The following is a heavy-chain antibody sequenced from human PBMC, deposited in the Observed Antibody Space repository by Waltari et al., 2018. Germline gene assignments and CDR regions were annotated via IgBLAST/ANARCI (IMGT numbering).Heavy chain of an antibody. Sequence: EVQLVESGGGLVRPGGSQRLSCGASGFTFSDHSMTWVRQAPGKGLEWVDSINHDASGKYYVDSVKGRLTISRDNAKNSLYLQMNSLSDEDTAVYYCTRWVCRSNCYIDYWGQGTLVTVSS. V-gene: IGHV3-7*04. CDR3: TRWVCRSNCYIDY. J-gene: IGHJ4*02. CDR2: INHDASGK. CDR1: GFTFSDHS. D-gene: IGHD1-26*01.